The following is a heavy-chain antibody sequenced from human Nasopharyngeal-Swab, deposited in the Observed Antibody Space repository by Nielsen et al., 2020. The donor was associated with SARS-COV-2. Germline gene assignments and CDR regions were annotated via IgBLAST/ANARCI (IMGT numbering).Heavy chain of an antibody. CDR3: ARASRGTSTLTFDY. D-gene: IGHD1-1*01. CDR2: ISSSSSYI. Sequence: GESLKMSCAASGFTFSSYSMNWVRQAPGKGLEWVSSISSSSSYIYYADSVKGRFTISRDNAKNSLYLQMNGLRAEDTAVYYCARASRGTSTLTFDYWGQGTLVTVSS. CDR1: GFTFSSYS. J-gene: IGHJ4*02. V-gene: IGHV3-21*01.